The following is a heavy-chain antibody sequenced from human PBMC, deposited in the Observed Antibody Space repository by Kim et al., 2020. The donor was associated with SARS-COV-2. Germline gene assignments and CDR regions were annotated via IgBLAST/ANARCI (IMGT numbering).Heavy chain of an antibody. J-gene: IGHJ6*02. CDR2: IYTSGST. D-gene: IGHD2-21*02. CDR3: ARGGDHYYYYYGMDV. CDR1: GGSISSYY. Sequence: SETLSLTCTVSGGSISSYYWSWIRQPAGKGLEWIGRIYTSGSTNYKPSLKSRVTMSVDTSKNQFSLKLSSVTTADTAVYYCARGGDHYYYYYGMDVWGQGTTVTVSS. V-gene: IGHV4-4*07.